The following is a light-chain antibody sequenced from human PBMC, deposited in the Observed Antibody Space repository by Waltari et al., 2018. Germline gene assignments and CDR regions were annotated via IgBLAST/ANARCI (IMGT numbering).Light chain of an antibody. CDR3: GTWDGSLRGGV. J-gene: IGLJ3*02. Sequence: QSVLTQPPSVSAAPGQRVTISCSGHSSNIEQSFVSWYHHLPRTAPKPLIYENDSRPAGIPDRLSGSKSGTSATLDISGLQIGDEADYYCGTWDGSLRGGVFGGGTKLTVL. CDR1: SSNIEQSF. CDR2: END. V-gene: IGLV1-51*02.